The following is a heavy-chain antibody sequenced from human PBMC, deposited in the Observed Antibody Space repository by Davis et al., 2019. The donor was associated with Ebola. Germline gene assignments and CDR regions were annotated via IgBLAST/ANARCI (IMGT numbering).Heavy chain of an antibody. J-gene: IGHJ4*02. Sequence: GESLKISCVASGLAFSSYWMHWVRQAPGKGLVWVSRINSDGSTTGYADSVKGRFTISRDNAKNTLYLQMNSLRAEDTALYYCARAGLGGGYNYWGQGTLVTVSS. CDR2: INSDGSTT. V-gene: IGHV3-74*01. D-gene: IGHD5-12*01. CDR3: ARAGLGGGYNY. CDR1: GLAFSSYW.